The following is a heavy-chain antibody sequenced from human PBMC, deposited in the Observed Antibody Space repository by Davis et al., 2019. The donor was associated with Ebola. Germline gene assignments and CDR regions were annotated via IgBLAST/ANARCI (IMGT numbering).Heavy chain of an antibody. Sequence: GGSLRLSCAASGFIVSSEYMSWVRQAPGKGLEWVSISYSAGSTYYADSVKGRFTISRDNSKNALYLQMNSLTVEDTAVYYCAKGGSGWPSDYSYGMGVWGKGTTVTVSS. CDR2: SYSAGST. CDR3: AKGGSGWPSDYSYGMGV. J-gene: IGHJ6*04. V-gene: IGHV3-53*01. D-gene: IGHD6-19*01. CDR1: GFIVSSEY.